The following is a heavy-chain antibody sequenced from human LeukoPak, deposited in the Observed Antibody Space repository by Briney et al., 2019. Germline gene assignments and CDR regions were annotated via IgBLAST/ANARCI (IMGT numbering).Heavy chain of an antibody. J-gene: IGHJ6*02. CDR1: GGSISSGGYY. V-gene: IGHV4-31*03. CDR2: TYYSGST. Sequence: PSETLSLTCTVSGGSISSGGYYWSWLRQHPGKGLEWIGYTYYSGSTYYNPSLKSRVTISVDTSKNQFSLKLSSVTAADTAVYYCASTIWFGESWGYYGMDVWGQGTTVTVSS. CDR3: ASTIWFGESWGYYGMDV. D-gene: IGHD3-10*01.